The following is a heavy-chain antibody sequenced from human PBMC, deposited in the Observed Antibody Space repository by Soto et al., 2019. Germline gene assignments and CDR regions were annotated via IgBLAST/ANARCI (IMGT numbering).Heavy chain of an antibody. D-gene: IGHD2-21*02. CDR1: GESISSSSYY. Sequence: PSETLSLTCIVSGESISSSSYYWGCIRQPPGKGLEWIGSIYYSGRTYYNPSFKSRVTISIDTSKNQFSLKLSSVTATDTAVYYWARQRTTVVTQAYFDHWGQGALVTVSS. J-gene: IGHJ4*02. CDR3: ARQRTTVVTQAYFDH. CDR2: IYYSGRT. V-gene: IGHV4-39*01.